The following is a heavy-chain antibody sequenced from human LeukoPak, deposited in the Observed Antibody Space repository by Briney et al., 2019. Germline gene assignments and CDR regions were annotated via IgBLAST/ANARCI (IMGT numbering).Heavy chain of an antibody. Sequence: SETLSLTCAVYGGSFSGYYWSWIRKPPGKGLEWFGEINHSGSTNYNPSFKSRVTISVDTSKNQFSLKLSSVTAADTAVYYCARSGPEYYYDSSGLNDYWGQGTLVTVSS. CDR3: ARSGPEYYYDSSGLNDY. D-gene: IGHD3-22*01. CDR1: GGSFSGYY. J-gene: IGHJ4*02. CDR2: INHSGST. V-gene: IGHV4-34*01.